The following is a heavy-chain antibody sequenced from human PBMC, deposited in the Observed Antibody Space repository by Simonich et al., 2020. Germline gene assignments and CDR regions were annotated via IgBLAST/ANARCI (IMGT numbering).Heavy chain of an antibody. CDR3: ARGLRVAAAGTAFQH. CDR2: INHNGSP. J-gene: IGHJ1*01. CDR1: GGSFSGYY. D-gene: IGHD6-13*01. Sequence: QVQLQQWGAGLWKPSETLSLTCAVYGGSFSGYYWSWIRQPPGKGLEGIGEINHNGSPNYNPSIKNRVTITVDTSKHPFSLKLSSVTAADTAVYYCARGLRVAAAGTAFQHWGQGTLVTVSS. V-gene: IGHV4-34*01.